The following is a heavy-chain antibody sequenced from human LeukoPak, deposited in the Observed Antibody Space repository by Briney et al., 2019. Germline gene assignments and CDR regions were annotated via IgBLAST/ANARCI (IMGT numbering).Heavy chain of an antibody. Sequence: GRSLRLSCAPSGFTFSRHGMHWVRQAPGKGLEWVAVISYDGSNKYYADSVKGRFTISRDNSKNTLYLQMNSLRAEDTAVYYCAKSPTPYSSGWLDYWGQGTLVTVSS. CDR3: AKSPTPYSSGWLDY. CDR1: GFTFSRHG. J-gene: IGHJ4*02. V-gene: IGHV3-30*18. D-gene: IGHD6-19*01. CDR2: ISYDGSNK.